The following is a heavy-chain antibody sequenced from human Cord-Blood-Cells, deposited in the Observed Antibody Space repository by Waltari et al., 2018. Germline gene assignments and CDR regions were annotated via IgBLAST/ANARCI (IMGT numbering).Heavy chain of an antibody. CDR3: ARDRDYYDSSGYYYAFDI. Sequence: QVQLQESGPGLVKPSETLSLTYTVSGGSISSYYWSWIRQPPGKGLEWIGYIYYSGSTNYNPSLKSRVTISVDTSKNQFSLKLSSVTAADTAVYYCARDRDYYDSSGYYYAFDIWGQGTMVTVSS. CDR2: IYYSGST. J-gene: IGHJ3*02. D-gene: IGHD3-22*01. CDR1: GGSISSYY. V-gene: IGHV4-59*01.